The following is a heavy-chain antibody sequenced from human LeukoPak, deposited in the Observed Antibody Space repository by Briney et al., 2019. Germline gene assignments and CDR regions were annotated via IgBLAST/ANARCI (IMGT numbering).Heavy chain of an antibody. CDR1: GFSFGDYV. D-gene: IGHD6-19*01. CDR2: IYSGGST. Sequence: GGSLRLSCEASGFSFGDYVMNWVRQAPGKGLEWVSVIYSGGSTYYADSVKGRFTISRDNSKNTLYLQMNSLRAEDTAVYYCARGIAVAGIDYWGQGTLVTVSS. CDR3: ARGIAVAGIDY. J-gene: IGHJ4*02. V-gene: IGHV3-66*01.